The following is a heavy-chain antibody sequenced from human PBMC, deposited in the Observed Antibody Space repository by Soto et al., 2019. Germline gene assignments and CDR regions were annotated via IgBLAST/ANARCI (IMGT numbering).Heavy chain of an antibody. J-gene: IGHJ3*02. Sequence: PSETLSLTCTVSGGSISSYYWSWIRQPPGKGLEWIGYIYYSGSTNYNPSLKSRVTISVDTSKNQFSLKLSSVTAADTAVYYCAWATYYYDSSVQNDAFDIWGQGTMVTVSS. CDR1: GGSISSYY. D-gene: IGHD3-22*01. V-gene: IGHV4-59*01. CDR2: IYYSGST. CDR3: AWATYYYDSSVQNDAFDI.